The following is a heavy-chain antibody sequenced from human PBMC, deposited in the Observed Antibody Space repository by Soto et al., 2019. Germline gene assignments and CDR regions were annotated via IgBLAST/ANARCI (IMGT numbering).Heavy chain of an antibody. CDR3: ARQGSGSYYNGYYYGMDV. CDR1: GYSFTSYW. V-gene: IGHV5-10-1*01. CDR2: IDPSDSYT. D-gene: IGHD3-10*01. J-gene: IGHJ6*02. Sequence: PGESLKISCKGSGYSFTSYWISWVRQMPGKGLEWMGRIDPSDSYTNYSPSFQGHVTISADKSISTAYLQWSSLKASDTAMYYCARQGSGSYYNGYYYGMDVWGQGTTVTVSS.